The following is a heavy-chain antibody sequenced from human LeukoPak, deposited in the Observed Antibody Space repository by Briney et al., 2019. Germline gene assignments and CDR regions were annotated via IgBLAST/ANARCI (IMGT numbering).Heavy chain of an antibody. D-gene: IGHD3-10*01. Sequence: ASVKVSCKTSGYSFTNYYMHWVRQAPGQGLEWMGWINPNSGGTNYAQKFQGRVTMTRDTSISTAYMELSRLRSDDTAVYYCARSSHRSGSYYTLGYWGQGTLVTVSS. CDR3: ARSSHRSGSYYTLGY. V-gene: IGHV1-2*02. CDR2: INPNSGGT. CDR1: GYSFTNYY. J-gene: IGHJ4*02.